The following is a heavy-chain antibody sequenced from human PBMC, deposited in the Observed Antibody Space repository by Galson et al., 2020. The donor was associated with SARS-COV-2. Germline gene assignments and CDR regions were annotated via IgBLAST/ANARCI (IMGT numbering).Heavy chain of an antibody. CDR1: GGSISSTDSY. D-gene: IGHD3-3*01. CDR3: ARDFWSRYYLDS. V-gene: IGHV4-30-4*01. J-gene: IGHJ4*02. Sequence: SETLSLTCTVSGGSISSTDSYWSWIRQSPGKGLEWTGYTYYSGNTYYNPSLKSRVTMSVDTSKNQFSLKLTSVTAADTAVYYCARDFWSRYYLDSWGQGTPVTVSS. CDR2: TYYSGNT.